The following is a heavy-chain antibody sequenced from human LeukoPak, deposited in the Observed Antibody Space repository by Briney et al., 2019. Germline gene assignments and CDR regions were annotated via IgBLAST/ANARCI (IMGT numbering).Heavy chain of an antibody. J-gene: IGHJ4*02. CDR3: ARAPAELVFDY. D-gene: IGHD3-10*01. CDR1: GYTFTISA. CDR2: IDAGNGNT. V-gene: IGHV1-3*01. Sequence: AAVKVSCKASGYTFTISAMHWGCQAPGQRLEWMACIDAGNGNTKYTQKFQGRVTITTDTSAITAYMELSRLRSEHTAVYYCARAPAELVFDYWGQGNLVTVSS.